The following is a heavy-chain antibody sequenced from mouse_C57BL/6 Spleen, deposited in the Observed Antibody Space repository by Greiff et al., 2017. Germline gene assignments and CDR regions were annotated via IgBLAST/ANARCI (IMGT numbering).Heavy chain of an antibody. CDR1: GYTFTSYW. J-gene: IGHJ4*01. CDR2: IDPSDSYT. CDR3: ARGGITTVVGDARDY. V-gene: IGHV1-69*01. D-gene: IGHD1-1*01. Sequence: QVQLQQPGAELVMPGASVKLSCKASGYTFTSYWMHWVKQRPGQGLEWIGEIDPSDSYTNYNQKFKGKSTLTVDKSSSTAYMQLSSLTSEDSAVYYCARGGITTVVGDARDYWGQGTSVTVSS.